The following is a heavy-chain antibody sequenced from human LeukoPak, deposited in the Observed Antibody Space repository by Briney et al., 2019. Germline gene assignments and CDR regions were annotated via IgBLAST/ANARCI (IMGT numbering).Heavy chain of an antibody. CDR1: GGSISSGGYY. D-gene: IGHD6-19*01. CDR2: IYYSGST. Sequence: PSETLSLTCTVSGGSISSGGYYWSWIRQHPGKGLEWIGYIYYSGSTYYNPSLKSRVTISVDTSKNQFSLKLSSVTAADTAVYYCASPAVAGSNFDYWGQGTLVTVSS. CDR3: ASPAVAGSNFDY. J-gene: IGHJ4*02. V-gene: IGHV4-31*03.